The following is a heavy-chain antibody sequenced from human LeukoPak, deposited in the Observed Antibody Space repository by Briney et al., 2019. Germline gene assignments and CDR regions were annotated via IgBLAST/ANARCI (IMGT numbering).Heavy chain of an antibody. J-gene: IGHJ3*02. CDR3: ARWGTTVVRGSTNDAFDI. V-gene: IGHV4-39*07. CDR2: IYYSGST. D-gene: IGHD4-23*01. CDR1: GGSISSSSYY. Sequence: SETLSLTCTVSGGSISSSSYYWGWVRQPPGKGLEWIGSIYYSGSTYYTPSLKSRVTISVDTSKNQFSLKLSSVTAADTAVYYCARWGTTVVRGSTNDAFDIWGQGTMVTVSS.